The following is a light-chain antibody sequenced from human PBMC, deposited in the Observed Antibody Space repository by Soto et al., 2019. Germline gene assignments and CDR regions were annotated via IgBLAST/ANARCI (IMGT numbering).Light chain of an antibody. J-gene: IGLJ2*01. CDR3: SSYAGSNNVV. Sequence: QSVLSQPPSASGSLGQSVTISCTGTSSDVGGYNYVSWYQHHPGKAPKLMIYEVTKRPSGVPDRFSGSKSGNTASLTVSGLQAEDDSDYYCSSYAGSNNVVFGGGTELTVL. CDR1: SSDVGGYNY. V-gene: IGLV2-8*01. CDR2: EVT.